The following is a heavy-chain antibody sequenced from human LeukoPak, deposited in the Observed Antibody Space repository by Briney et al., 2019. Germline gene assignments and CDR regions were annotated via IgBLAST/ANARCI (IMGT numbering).Heavy chain of an antibody. J-gene: IGHJ6*03. CDR3: ARDLQYHYQYSYYMDV. CDR2: IYYSGST. D-gene: IGHD4-11*01. V-gene: IGHV4-39*07. CDR1: GGSISSSSYY. Sequence: SETLSLTCTVSGGSISSSSYYWGWIRQPPGKGLEWIGSIYYSGSTYYNPSLKSRVTISVDTSKNQFSLKLSSVTAADTAVYYCARDLQYHYQYSYYMDVWGKGTTVTVSS.